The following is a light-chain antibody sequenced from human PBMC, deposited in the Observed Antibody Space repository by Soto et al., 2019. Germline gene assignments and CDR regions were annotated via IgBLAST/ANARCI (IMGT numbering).Light chain of an antibody. CDR3: QQYHNLPLT. J-gene: IGKJ4*01. V-gene: IGKV1-33*01. CDR1: QDISNY. Sequence: DIRVTQCPSSVSGGLLDIVTITCQASQDISNYLNWYQQKPGKAPKLLIYDASNLETGVPSRFSGSGSGTDFTFTISSLQPEDIATYYCQQYHNLPLTFGGGTKVDIK. CDR2: DAS.